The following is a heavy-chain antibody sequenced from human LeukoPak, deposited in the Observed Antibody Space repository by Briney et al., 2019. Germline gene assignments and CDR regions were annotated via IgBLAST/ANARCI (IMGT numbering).Heavy chain of an antibody. CDR1: GGSISSSSYY. J-gene: IGHJ4*02. V-gene: IGHV4-39*07. CDR2: IYTSGST. D-gene: IGHD3-22*01. Sequence: SETLSLTCTVSGGSISSSSYYWGWIRQPPGKGLEWIGRIYTSGSTNYNPSLKSRVAMSVDTSKNQFSLKLSSVTAADTAVYYCARGRRITMIVDYWGQGTLVTVSS. CDR3: ARGRRITMIVDY.